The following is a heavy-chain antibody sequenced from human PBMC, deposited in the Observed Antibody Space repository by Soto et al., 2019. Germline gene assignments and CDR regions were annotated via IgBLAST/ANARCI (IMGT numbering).Heavy chain of an antibody. Sequence: QVQLVESGGGLVKPGGSLRLSCAASGFTFSDYYMTWLRQAPGKGLEWISYISDSSKYTNYADSVKGRFTISRDNAKNSLYLQMNSLRAEDTAVYYGARGDDYVWWSYRFDYWGRGTLVTVSS. D-gene: IGHD3-16*02. CDR1: GFTFSDYY. CDR2: ISDSSKYT. V-gene: IGHV3-11*05. J-gene: IGHJ4*02. CDR3: ARGDDYVWWSYRFDY.